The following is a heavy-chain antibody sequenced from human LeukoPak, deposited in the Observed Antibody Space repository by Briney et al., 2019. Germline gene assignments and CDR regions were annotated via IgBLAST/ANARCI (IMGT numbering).Heavy chain of an antibody. CDR1: GFTFSDYY. J-gene: IGHJ3*02. V-gene: IGHV3-11*04. D-gene: IGHD3-3*01. Sequence: PGGSLRLSCAASGFTFSDYYMSWIRQAPGKGLEWVSYISSSGSTIYYADSVKGRFTISRDNSKNTMYLQMNSLRAEDTAVYYCAKDQGVRFLEWLPYDAFDIWGQGTMVTVSS. CDR2: ISSSGSTI. CDR3: AKDQGVRFLEWLPYDAFDI.